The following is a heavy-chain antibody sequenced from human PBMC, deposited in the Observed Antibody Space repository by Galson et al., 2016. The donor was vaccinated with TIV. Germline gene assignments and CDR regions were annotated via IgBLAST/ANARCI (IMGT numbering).Heavy chain of an antibody. CDR1: GDSVSSPSAA. CDR2: TYYRSTWYN. V-gene: IGHV6-1*01. CDR3: ARGAPSVFGVIMTLDY. Sequence: CAISGDSVSSPSAAWNWIRQSPSRGLEWLGRTYYRSTWYNAYAASLTRQITINPDTSKNQISLQLTSVTPEDAAVYYCARGAPSVFGVIMTLDYWGQGTLVTVSS. J-gene: IGHJ4*02. D-gene: IGHD3-3*01.